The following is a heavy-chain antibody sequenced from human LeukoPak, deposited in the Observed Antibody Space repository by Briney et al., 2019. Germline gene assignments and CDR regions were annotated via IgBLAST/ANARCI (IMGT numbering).Heavy chain of an antibody. V-gene: IGHV3-23*01. J-gene: IGHJ4*02. Sequence: GGSLRLSCAASGFTFSSYAMSWVRQAPGKGLEWVSAISGSGGSTYYADSVKGRFTISRDNSKNTLYLQMNSLRAEDTAVYYCAKERSGDSSGIPYYFDYWGQGTLVTVSS. CDR1: GFTFSSYA. CDR2: ISGSGGST. D-gene: IGHD3-22*01. CDR3: AKERSGDSSGIPYYFDY.